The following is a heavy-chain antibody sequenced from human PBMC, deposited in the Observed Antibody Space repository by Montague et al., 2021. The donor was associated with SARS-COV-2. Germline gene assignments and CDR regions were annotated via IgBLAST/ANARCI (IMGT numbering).Heavy chain of an antibody. J-gene: IGHJ3*02. CDR2: ISYDGSNK. V-gene: IGHV3-30-3*01. Sequence: SRRLSCAASGFTFSSYAMHWVRQAPGKGLEWVAVISYDGSNKYYADSVKGRFTISRDNSKNTLYLQMNSLRAEDTAVYYCARDGDIVVVNDAFDIWGQGTMVTVSS. CDR1: GFTFSSYA. CDR3: ARDGDIVVVNDAFDI. D-gene: IGHD2-2*01.